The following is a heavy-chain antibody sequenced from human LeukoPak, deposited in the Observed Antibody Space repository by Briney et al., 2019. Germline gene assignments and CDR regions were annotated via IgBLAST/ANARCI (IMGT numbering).Heavy chain of an antibody. CDR1: GFTFSSYA. D-gene: IGHD3-10*02. CDR2: ISGSGGST. V-gene: IGHV3-23*01. CDR3: AKDVRGVILSPFDY. Sequence: PGGSLRLSCAASGFTFSSYAMSWVRQAPGKGLEWVSSISGSGGSTYYADSVKGRFTISRDNSKNRLYLQMNSLRAEDPAVYYCAKDVRGVILSPFDYWGQGTLVTVPS. J-gene: IGHJ4*02.